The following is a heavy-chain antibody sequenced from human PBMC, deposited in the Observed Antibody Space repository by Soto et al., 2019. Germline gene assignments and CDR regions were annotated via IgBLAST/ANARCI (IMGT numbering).Heavy chain of an antibody. J-gene: IGHJ5*02. CDR2: IYHSGST. Sequence: SETLSLTCAVSGYSIRNGYYWGWIRQPPGKGLEWIGTIYHSGSTYYNPSLKSRVTISVDASENHLSLKLSSVTAADTAVYYCARVGPYCGGDCYSPPPWGQGTLVTVSS. CDR3: ARVGPYCGGDCYSPPP. CDR1: GYSIRNGYY. D-gene: IGHD2-21*02. V-gene: IGHV4-38-2*01.